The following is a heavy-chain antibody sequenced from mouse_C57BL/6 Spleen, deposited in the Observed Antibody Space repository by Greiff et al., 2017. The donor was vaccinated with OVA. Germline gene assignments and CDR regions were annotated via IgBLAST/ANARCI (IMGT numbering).Heavy chain of an antibody. CDR1: GFTFTDYY. CDR2: IRNKANGYTT. V-gene: IGHV7-3*01. CDR3: AREEDGPWFAY. Sequence: EVQLVESGGGLVQPGGSLSLSCAASGFTFTDYYMSWVRQPPGKALEWLGFIRNKANGYTTEYSASVKGRFTISSDNSHSILYLQLKDLRAEDSATYDCAREEDGPWFAYWGQETLVTVSA. J-gene: IGHJ3*01. D-gene: IGHD3-1*01.